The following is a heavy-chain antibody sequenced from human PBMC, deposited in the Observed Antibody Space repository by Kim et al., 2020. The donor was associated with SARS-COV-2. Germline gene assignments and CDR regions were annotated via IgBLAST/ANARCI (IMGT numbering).Heavy chain of an antibody. Sequence: GGSLRLSCAASGFTFSTYWMHWVRQAPGEGLVWVSRVNADASGSSYAASVQGRFTISRDNAKNTLYLHMNSLTAEDTAVYFCAREWRNTGLPGTIWFDPRGQGTLVTVSS. CDR1: GFTFSTYW. V-gene: IGHV3-74*01. CDR2: VNADASGS. J-gene: IGHJ5*02. CDR3: AREWRNTGLPGTIWFDP. D-gene: IGHD3-10*01.